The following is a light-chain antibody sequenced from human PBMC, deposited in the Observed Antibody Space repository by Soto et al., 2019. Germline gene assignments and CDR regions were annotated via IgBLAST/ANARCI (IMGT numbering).Light chain of an antibody. Sequence: EIARPQSPATLSVSPGERATLTSRARQSISSNLAWYQQXPGQAPRLLIYGASTRATGSPSRFGGSGSGKVFIITISRLEPEYFAEYYYQQYGTPHTFGQGTRLEIK. CDR3: QQYGTPHT. V-gene: IGKV3-15*01. CDR1: QSISSN. J-gene: IGKJ5*01. CDR2: GAS.